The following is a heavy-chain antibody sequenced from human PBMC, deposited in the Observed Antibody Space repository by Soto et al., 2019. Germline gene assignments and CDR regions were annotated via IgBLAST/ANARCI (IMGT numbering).Heavy chain of an antibody. CDR2: ISLSGST. CDR1: GGSISSFNW. CDR3: VNGGLTWGDY. Sequence: QVQLQESGPGLVKPSGTLPLTCTVSGGSISSFNWWSWVRQPPGKGLEWIGEISLSGSTIYNPSLKSRVVISVDRSKNQFSLNLNSVTAADTAVYYCVNGGLTWGDYWGQGALVTVSS. J-gene: IGHJ4*02. D-gene: IGHD3-16*01. V-gene: IGHV4-4*02.